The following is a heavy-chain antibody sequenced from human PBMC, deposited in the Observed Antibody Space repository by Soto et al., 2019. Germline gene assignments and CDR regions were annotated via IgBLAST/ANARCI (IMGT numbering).Heavy chain of an antibody. CDR3: AIVGWYSSSSPVDY. J-gene: IGHJ4*02. Sequence: SETLSLTCAVYGGSFSGYYWSWIRQPPGKGLEWIGEINHSGSTNYNPSLKSRVTISVDTSKNQFSLKLSSVTAEETAVYYCAIVGWYSSSSPVDYWCQGILVSVS. CDR1: GGSFSGYY. V-gene: IGHV4-34*01. D-gene: IGHD6-6*01. CDR2: INHSGST.